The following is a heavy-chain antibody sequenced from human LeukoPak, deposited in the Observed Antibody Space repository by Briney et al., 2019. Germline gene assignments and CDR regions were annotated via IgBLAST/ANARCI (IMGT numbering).Heavy chain of an antibody. D-gene: IGHD3-9*01. CDR2: INHSGSS. V-gene: IGHV4-34*01. CDR1: GGSFNDYY. Sequence: PSETLSPTCAVYGGSFNDYYWSWIRQPPGKGLEWIGEINHSGSSNYSPSLKSRVTISVDTSKNQFSLKLTSVTAADTAVYYCARVRGPGTLSDYDILTGYYSGSYCYMDVWGKGTTVTASS. CDR3: ARVRGPGTLSDYDILTGYYSGSYCYMDV. J-gene: IGHJ6*03.